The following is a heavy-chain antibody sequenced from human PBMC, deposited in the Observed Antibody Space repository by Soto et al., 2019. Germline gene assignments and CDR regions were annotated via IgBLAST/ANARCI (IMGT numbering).Heavy chain of an antibody. D-gene: IGHD3-22*01. Sequence: QVQLVQSGAEVKKPGSSVKVSCKASGGTFSSYTISWVRQAPGQGLEWMGRIIPILGIANYAQKFQGRVTITADKSTSTAYMELSSLRSEDTAVYYCARGRGHYCDSSVPGGGDAFDIWGQGTMVTVSS. V-gene: IGHV1-69*02. CDR2: IIPILGIA. CDR3: ARGRGHYCDSSVPGGGDAFDI. CDR1: GGTFSSYT. J-gene: IGHJ3*02.